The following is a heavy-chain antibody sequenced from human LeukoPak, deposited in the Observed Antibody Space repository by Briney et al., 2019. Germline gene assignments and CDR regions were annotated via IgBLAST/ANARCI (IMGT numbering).Heavy chain of an antibody. J-gene: IGHJ4*02. V-gene: IGHV3-11*04. D-gene: IGHD4/OR15-4a*01. CDR2: IGGSGSPI. Sequence: GGSLRLSCAASGFTFSDHYMSWIRQAPGKGLEWISYIGGSGSPIYYADSVKGRFTISRDNGKNSLFLQTDSLRAEDTAVYYCARDRRPSVYGGLDNWGQGTLVTVSS. CDR3: ARDRRPSVYGGLDN. CDR1: GFTFSDHY.